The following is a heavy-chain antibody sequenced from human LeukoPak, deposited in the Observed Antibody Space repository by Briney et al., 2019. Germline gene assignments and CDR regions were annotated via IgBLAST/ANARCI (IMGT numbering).Heavy chain of an antibody. Sequence: SETLSLTCTVSGGSISSGGYYWSWIRQHPGKGLEGIGYIYYSGSTYYNPSLKSRVTISVDTSKNQFSLKLSSVTAADTAVYYCARKGSLGELSPYFDYWGQGTLVTVSS. CDR1: GGSISSGGYY. CDR3: ARKGSLGELSPYFDY. CDR2: IYYSGST. J-gene: IGHJ4*02. V-gene: IGHV4-31*03. D-gene: IGHD3-16*02.